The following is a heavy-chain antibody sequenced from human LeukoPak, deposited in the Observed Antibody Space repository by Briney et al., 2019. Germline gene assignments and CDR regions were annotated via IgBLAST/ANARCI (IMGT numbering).Heavy chain of an antibody. CDR3: AKDVGSGGSCYGY. V-gene: IGHV3-30*18. CDR2: ISYDGSNK. D-gene: IGHD2-15*01. J-gene: IGHJ4*02. CDR1: GFTFSSYG. Sequence: GGSLRLSCAASGFTFSSYGMHWVRQAPGKGLEWVAVISYDGSNKYYADSVKGQFTISRDNSKNTLYLQMNSLRAEDTAVYYCAKDVGSGGSCYGYWGQGTLVTVSS.